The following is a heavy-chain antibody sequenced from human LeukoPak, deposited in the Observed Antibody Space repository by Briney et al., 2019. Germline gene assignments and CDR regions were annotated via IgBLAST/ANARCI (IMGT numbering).Heavy chain of an antibody. Sequence: PGGSLRLSCAASGFTFSSYAMSSVRQAPGKGLEWVSVISGSASSTYSADSVKGRFTISRDNSKNTLYLQMNSLSAEDTAVYYCAKAQYYYGSSHFDYWGQGTLVTVSS. V-gene: IGHV3-23*01. CDR1: GFTFSSYA. D-gene: IGHD3-22*01. CDR3: AKAQYYYGSSHFDY. CDR2: ISGSASST. J-gene: IGHJ4*02.